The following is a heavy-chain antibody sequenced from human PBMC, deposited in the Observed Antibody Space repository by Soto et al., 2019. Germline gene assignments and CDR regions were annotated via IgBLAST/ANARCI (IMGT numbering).Heavy chain of an antibody. Sequence: GGSLRLSCASSGFTFSSYGMHWVRQAPGKGLEWVAVIWYDGSNKYYADSVKGRFTISRDNSKNTLYLQMNSLRAEDTAVYYCARDYYDSSGNSVAFDIWGQGTMVTVSS. CDR2: IWYDGSNK. V-gene: IGHV3-33*01. CDR3: ARDYYDSSGNSVAFDI. D-gene: IGHD3-22*01. J-gene: IGHJ3*02. CDR1: GFTFSSYG.